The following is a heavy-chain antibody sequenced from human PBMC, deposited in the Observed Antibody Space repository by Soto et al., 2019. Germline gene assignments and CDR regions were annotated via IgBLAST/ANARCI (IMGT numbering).Heavy chain of an antibody. J-gene: IGHJ4*02. CDR3: ARRSTYYYDSSGYSDY. CDR1: GGSISSSSYY. CDR2: IYYSGST. Sequence: QLQLQESGPGLVKPSETLSLTCTVSGGSISSSSYYWGWIRQPPGKGLEWIGSIYYSGSTYYNPSTKSRVTMSIDTSKNQYSLTLSSVTAADTAVYYCARRSTYYYDSSGYSDYWGQGTLVTVSS. V-gene: IGHV4-39*01. D-gene: IGHD3-22*01.